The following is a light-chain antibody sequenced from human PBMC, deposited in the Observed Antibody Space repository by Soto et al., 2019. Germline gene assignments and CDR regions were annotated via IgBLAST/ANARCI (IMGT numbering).Light chain of an antibody. J-gene: IGKJ5*01. CDR1: QSVSSN. CDR2: GAS. Sequence: EIVMTQSPATLSVSPGKRATLSCRASQSVSSNLAWYQQKPGQAPRLLIYGASTRATGIPARFSGSGSGTEFTLTISSLQSEDFAVYYCQQYNNWPRRSTLGQGTRLEIK. V-gene: IGKV3-15*01. CDR3: QQYNNWPRRST.